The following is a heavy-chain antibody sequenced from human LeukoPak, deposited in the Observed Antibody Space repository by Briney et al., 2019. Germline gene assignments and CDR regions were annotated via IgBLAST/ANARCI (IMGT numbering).Heavy chain of an antibody. CDR3: ARAVGAAYFDY. J-gene: IGHJ4*02. Sequence: PSETLSLTCTVSGGSISSYYWSWIRQPPGKGLEWIGYVYYGGNTKYNPSLKSRVTISGDTSKNQFSLKLTSVTVADTAVYFCARAVGAAYFDYWGQGARVTVSS. CDR1: GGSISSYY. V-gene: IGHV4-59*01. CDR2: VYYGGNT. D-gene: IGHD1-26*01.